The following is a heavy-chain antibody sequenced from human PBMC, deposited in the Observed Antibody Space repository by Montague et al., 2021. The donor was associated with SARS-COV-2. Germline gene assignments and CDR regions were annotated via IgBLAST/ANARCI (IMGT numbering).Heavy chain of an antibody. CDR2: INAGNGNT. CDR1: GYTFTSYA. CDR3: ARVHQPSSFGELSH. J-gene: IGHJ4*02. V-gene: IGHV1-3*01. Sequence: SVKVSCKASGYTFTSYAMHLVRQAPGHRLEWMGWINAGNGNTKYSQKFQGRVTITRDTSASTAYMELSSLRSEDTAVYYCARVHQPSSFGELSHWGQGTLVTVSS. D-gene: IGHD3-10*01.